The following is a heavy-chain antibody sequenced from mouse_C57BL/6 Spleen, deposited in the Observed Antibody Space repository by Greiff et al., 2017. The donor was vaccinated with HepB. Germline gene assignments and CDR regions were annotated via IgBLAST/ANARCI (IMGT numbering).Heavy chain of an antibody. V-gene: IGHV1-52*01. D-gene: IGHD1-1*01. CDR1: GYTFTSYW. Sequence: QVQLQQPGAELVRPGSSVKLSCKASGYTFTSYWMQWVKQRPIQGLEWIGNIDPSDSENHYNQKFKDKATLTVDKSSSTAYMQLSSLTSEDSAVYYCARERYYGSSSFDYWGQGTTLTVSS. CDR2: IDPSDSEN. J-gene: IGHJ2*01. CDR3: ARERYYGSSSFDY.